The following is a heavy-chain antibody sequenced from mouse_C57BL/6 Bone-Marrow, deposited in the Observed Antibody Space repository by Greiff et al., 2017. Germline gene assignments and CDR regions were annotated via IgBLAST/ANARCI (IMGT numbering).Heavy chain of an antibody. CDR3: ARETAAWFAY. V-gene: IGHV1-19*01. J-gene: IGHJ3*01. Sequence: VQVVESGPVLVKPGASVKMSCKASGYTFTDYYMNWVKQSHGKSLEWIGVINPYNGGTSYNQKFKGKATLTVDKSSSTAYMELNSLTSEDSAVYYCARETAAWFAYWGQGTLVTVSA. CDR1: GYTFTDYY. CDR2: INPYNGGT.